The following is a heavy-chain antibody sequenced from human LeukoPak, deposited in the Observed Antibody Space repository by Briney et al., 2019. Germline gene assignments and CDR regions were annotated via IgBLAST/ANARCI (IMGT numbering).Heavy chain of an antibody. Sequence: SETLSFTCTVSGDSINSLDLWSWVRQPPGKGLEWIGEMYLSGTTHSNPSVKSRVTISIDKSKNQFFLNLSSVTAADTAVYYCAGLVGRYSSGLYYYYFDYWGQGTLVTVSS. J-gene: IGHJ4*02. CDR2: MYLSGTT. CDR1: GDSINSLDL. CDR3: AGLVGRYSSGLYYYYFDY. V-gene: IGHV4-4*02. D-gene: IGHD3-22*01.